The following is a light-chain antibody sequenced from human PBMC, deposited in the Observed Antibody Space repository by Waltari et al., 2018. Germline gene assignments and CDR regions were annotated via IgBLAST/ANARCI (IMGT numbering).Light chain of an antibody. J-gene: IGKJ1*01. CDR3: QHYVSLPVT. CDR2: GSS. V-gene: IGKV3-20*01. Sequence: IVLTQSPGTLSLSPGERATLSCRASQSVKGTLAWYQQKPGQPPRLLIYGSSTRATGIPDRFSGSGFGTDFTLTISRLEPEDFAVYYCQHYVSLPVTFGQGTKVEIK. CDR1: QSVKGT.